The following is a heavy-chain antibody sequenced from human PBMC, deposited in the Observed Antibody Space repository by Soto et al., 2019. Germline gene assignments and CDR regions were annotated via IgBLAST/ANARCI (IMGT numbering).Heavy chain of an antibody. J-gene: IGHJ2*01. CDR2: ISGGGDAT. CDR1: GFTFSGYA. V-gene: IGHV3-23*01. CDR3: ARKVSGSTGRPDLWYFDL. Sequence: EVQLLDSGGGLVQPGGSLRLSCAASGFTFSGYALTWVRQAPGKGLEWVSAISGGGDATFYADSVKGRFTISRDNSKNTLYIQMNTVRAEDTAVYYCARKVSGSTGRPDLWYFDLWGRGTLVTVSS. D-gene: IGHD3-10*01.